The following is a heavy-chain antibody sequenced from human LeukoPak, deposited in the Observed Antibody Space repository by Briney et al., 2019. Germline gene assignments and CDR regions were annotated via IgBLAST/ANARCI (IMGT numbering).Heavy chain of an antibody. CDR1: GGSFSGYY. Sequence: SETLSLTCAVYGGSFSGYYWSWIRQPPGKGLEWIGEINHSGSTNYNPSLKSRVTISVDTSKNQFSLKLSSVTAADTAVYYCARRYYDYVWGSYRSYNWFDPWGQGTLVTVSS. CDR2: INHSGST. D-gene: IGHD3-16*02. J-gene: IGHJ5*02. CDR3: ARRYYDYVWGSYRSYNWFDP. V-gene: IGHV4-34*01.